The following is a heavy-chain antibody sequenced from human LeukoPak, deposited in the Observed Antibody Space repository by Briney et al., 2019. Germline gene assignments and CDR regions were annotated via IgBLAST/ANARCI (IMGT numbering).Heavy chain of an antibody. CDR1: GYSFTSYW. V-gene: IGHV5-51*01. Sequence: GESLQISCKGSGYSFTSYWIGWVRQMPGKGLERMGIIYPGDSDTRYSPSFQGPVTISADKSISTAYLQWSSLKASDTAMYYCARHYYYDSSGSYAFDIWGHGRIATVSS. D-gene: IGHD3-22*01. CDR3: ARHYYYDSSGSYAFDI. CDR2: IYPGDSDT. J-gene: IGHJ3*02.